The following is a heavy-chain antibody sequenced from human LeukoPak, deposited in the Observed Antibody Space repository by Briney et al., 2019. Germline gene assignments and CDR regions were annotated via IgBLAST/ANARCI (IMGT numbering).Heavy chain of an antibody. V-gene: IGHV5-51*01. CDR2: IYPADSDI. CDR3: ARQEYCSGGSCYTWFDP. D-gene: IGHD2-15*01. J-gene: IGHJ5*02. Sequence: GESLKISCKGSGYSINNYWIGWVRQMPGKGLEWMGIIYPADSDIRYSPSFQGQVTISADKSISTAYLQWSSLKASDTAMYYCARQEYCSGGSCYTWFDPWGQGALVTVSS. CDR1: GYSINNYW.